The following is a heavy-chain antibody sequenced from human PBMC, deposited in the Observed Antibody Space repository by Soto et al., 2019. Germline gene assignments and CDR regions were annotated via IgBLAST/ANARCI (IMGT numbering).Heavy chain of an antibody. CDR1: GFTFRSYV. V-gene: IGHV3-30*19. CDR2: TSYDGSDK. Sequence: QVQLVESGGGVVQPGTSLRVSCVGSGFTFRSYVIHWVRQAPGKGLVWVALTSYDGSDKYYGDSVRGRFTLSRDNSRNTVDLEMDNLRLEDTALYYCARWGATGGLDVWGQGTLVSV. J-gene: IGHJ1*01. CDR3: ARWGATGGLDV. D-gene: IGHD3-16*01.